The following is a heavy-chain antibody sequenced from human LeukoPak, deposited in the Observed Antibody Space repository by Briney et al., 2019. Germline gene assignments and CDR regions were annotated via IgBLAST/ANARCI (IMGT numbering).Heavy chain of an antibody. D-gene: IGHD2-15*01. Sequence: ASVKVSCKASGYTFTSYAMDWVRQAPGQGLEWMGWINTNTGNPTYAQGFTGRFVFSLDTSVSTAYLQISSLKAEDTAVYYCARDFGSRRRYCSGGSCYPGYFQHWGQGTLVTVSS. V-gene: IGHV7-4-1*02. CDR1: GYTFTSYA. CDR3: ARDFGSRRRYCSGGSCYPGYFQH. J-gene: IGHJ1*01. CDR2: INTNTGNP.